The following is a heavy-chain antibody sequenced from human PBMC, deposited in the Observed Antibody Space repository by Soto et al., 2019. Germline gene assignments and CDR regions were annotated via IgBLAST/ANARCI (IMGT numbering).Heavy chain of an antibody. Sequence: LGESLKISCKGSGYTFTTHWIAWVRQMPGKGLEWMGIIYPGDSDTKYSPSFQGQVTISADKSISTAYLQWNSLKASDTAIYYCAKITGYVAHMDVWGQGTTVTVSS. V-gene: IGHV5-51*01. CDR3: AKITGYVAHMDV. CDR2: IYPGDSDT. D-gene: IGHD6-13*01. CDR1: GYTFTTHW. J-gene: IGHJ6*02.